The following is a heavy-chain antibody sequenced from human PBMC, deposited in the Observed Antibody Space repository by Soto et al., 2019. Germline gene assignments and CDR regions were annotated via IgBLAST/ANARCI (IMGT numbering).Heavy chain of an antibody. CDR2: ISYDGSNK. CDR3: ATGAPDYYYYYYMDV. V-gene: IGHV3-30*03. CDR1: GFTFSSYA. J-gene: IGHJ6*03. Sequence: GGSLRLSCAASGFTFSSYAMSWVRQAPGKGLEWVAVISYDGSNKYYADSVKGRFTISRDNSKNTLYLQMNSLRAEDTAVYYCATGAPDYYYYYYMDVWGKGTTVTVSS. D-gene: IGHD3-10*01.